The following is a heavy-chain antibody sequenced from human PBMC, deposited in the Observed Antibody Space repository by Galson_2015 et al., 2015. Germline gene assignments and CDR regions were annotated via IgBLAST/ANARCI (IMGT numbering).Heavy chain of an antibody. V-gene: IGHV3-21*01. CDR3: ASQILDYDDWSGYYPTYFDH. CDR1: EFTFSSYY. D-gene: IGHD3-3*01. Sequence: SLRLSCAASEFTFSSYYMSWVRQAPGKGLEWVSSISSTTTYIYYADSVKGRFTISRDNAKNSLYLQMNSLGAEDTAVYYCASQILDYDDWSGYYPTYFDHWGQGTLVTVSS. CDR2: ISSTTTYI. J-gene: IGHJ4*02.